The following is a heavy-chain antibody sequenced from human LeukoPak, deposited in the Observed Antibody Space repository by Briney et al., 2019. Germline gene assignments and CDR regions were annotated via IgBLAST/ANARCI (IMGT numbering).Heavy chain of an antibody. Sequence: KTGGSLKTSFQGSGYRFTGYSSGGVPQIPGKGLGGMGIIYPGDSNTRYSSSFQGQFTISANTSISTAYLQWSSREAADTAMYSRARLPYLWFGDYYFDCCGWGTLAIVSS. CDR3: ARLPYLWFGDYYFDC. V-gene: IGHV5-51*01. D-gene: IGHD3-10*01. CDR2: IYPGDSNT. J-gene: IGHJ4*02. CDR1: GYRFTGYS.